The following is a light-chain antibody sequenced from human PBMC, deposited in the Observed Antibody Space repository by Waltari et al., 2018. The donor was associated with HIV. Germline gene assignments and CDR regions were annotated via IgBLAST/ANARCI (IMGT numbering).Light chain of an antibody. Sequence: QSALTQPASVSGSPGQSITISCTGTSSDVGGYNYVSWYQQHPGKAPKLRIYGVSNRPSGVSNRFSGSKSGNTASLTISGLQAEDEADYYCSSYTSSSTRVVFGGGTKLTVL. CDR3: SSYTSSSTRVV. J-gene: IGLJ2*01. CDR2: GVS. CDR1: SSDVGGYNY. V-gene: IGLV2-14*01.